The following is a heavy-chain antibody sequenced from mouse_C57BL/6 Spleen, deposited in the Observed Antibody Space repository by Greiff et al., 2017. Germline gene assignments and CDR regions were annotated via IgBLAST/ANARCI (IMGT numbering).Heavy chain of an antibody. V-gene: IGHV1-9*01. J-gene: IGHJ1*03. CDR1: GYTFTGYW. CDR3: ARAQSSTVVADWYFDV. D-gene: IGHD1-1*01. CDR2: ILPGSGST. Sequence: VQRVESGAELMKPGASVKLSCKATGYTFTGYWIEWVKQRPGHGLEWIGEILPGSGSTNYNEKFKGKATFTADTASNTAYMQLSSLTTEDSAIYYCARAQSSTVVADWYFDVWGTGTTVTVSS.